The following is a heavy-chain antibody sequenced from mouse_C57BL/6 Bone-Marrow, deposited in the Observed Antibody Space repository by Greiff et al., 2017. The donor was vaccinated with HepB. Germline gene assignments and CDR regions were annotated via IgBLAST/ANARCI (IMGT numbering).Heavy chain of an antibody. CDR1: GFNIKDDY. V-gene: IGHV14-4*01. CDR3: TTLYGVDY. CDR2: IDPDNGDT. Sequence: VQLQQSGAELVRPGASVKLSCTASGFNIKDDYMHWVKQRPEQGLEWIGWIDPDNGDTEYDSKFQGKATITEDKSSNTSYLQLSSLTSEDAAVYYCTTLYGVDYWGQGTTLTVSS. D-gene: IGHD1-1*01. J-gene: IGHJ2*01.